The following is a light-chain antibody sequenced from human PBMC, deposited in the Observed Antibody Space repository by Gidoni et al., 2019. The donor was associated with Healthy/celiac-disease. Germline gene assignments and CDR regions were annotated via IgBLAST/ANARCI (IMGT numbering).Light chain of an antibody. CDR1: QSVSSN. CDR3: QQYNNWPPLT. Sequence: EIVMTQSPATLSVSPGERATLSCRASQSVSSNLAWYQQKPGQASRLLIYGASTRATGIPARFSGSGSGTEFTLTISSLQSEDFAVYYCQQYNNWPPLTFXGXTKVEIK. J-gene: IGKJ4*01. V-gene: IGKV3-15*01. CDR2: GAS.